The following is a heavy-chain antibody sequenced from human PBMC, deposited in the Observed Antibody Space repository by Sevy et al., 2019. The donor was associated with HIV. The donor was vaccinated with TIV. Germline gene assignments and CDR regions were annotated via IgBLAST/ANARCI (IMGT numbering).Heavy chain of an antibody. J-gene: IGHJ6*02. CDR2: INTHGTNT. Sequence: GGSLRLSCAASGFTFSRYWMHWVRHAPGKGLVWVSRINTHGTNTIYADYVKGRFTISRDNAKNTVSLQMNSLRADDTGVYYCAREGVDFWSGPVDFDYGMDVLGQGTTVTVSS. V-gene: IGHV3-74*01. D-gene: IGHD3-3*01. CDR1: GFTFSRYW. CDR3: AREGVDFWSGPVDFDYGMDV.